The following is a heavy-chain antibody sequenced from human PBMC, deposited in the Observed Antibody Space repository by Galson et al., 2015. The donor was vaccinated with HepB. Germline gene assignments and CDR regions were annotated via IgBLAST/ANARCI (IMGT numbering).Heavy chain of an antibody. CDR2: ISGSGGST. CDR3: AKDYYDSSGWNPYYFDY. J-gene: IGHJ4*02. V-gene: IGHV3-23*01. Sequence: SLRLSCAASGFTFSSYAMSWVRQAPGKGLEWVSAISGSGGSTYYADSVKGRFTISRDNSKNTLYLQMNSLRAEDTAVYYCAKDYYDSSGWNPYYFDYWGQGTLVTVSS. CDR1: GFTFSSYA. D-gene: IGHD3-22*01.